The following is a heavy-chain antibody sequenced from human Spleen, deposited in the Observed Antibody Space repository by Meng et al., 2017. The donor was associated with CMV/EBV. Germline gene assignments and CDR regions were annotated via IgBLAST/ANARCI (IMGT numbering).Heavy chain of an antibody. J-gene: IGHJ6*02. CDR2: ISSSGSTI. Sequence: GGSLRLSCAASGFTFSDYYMSWIRQAPGKGLEWVSYISSSGSTIYYADSVKGRFTISRDNAKNSLYLQMNSLRAEDTAVYYCARIPPGYDFWSGYSGDRYYYGMDVWGQGTTVTVSS. V-gene: IGHV3-11*01. CDR1: GFTFSDYY. D-gene: IGHD3-3*01. CDR3: ARIPPGYDFWSGYSGDRYYYGMDV.